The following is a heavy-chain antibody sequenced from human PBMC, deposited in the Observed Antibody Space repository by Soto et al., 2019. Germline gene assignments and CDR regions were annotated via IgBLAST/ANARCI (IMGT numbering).Heavy chain of an antibody. J-gene: IGHJ4*02. CDR2: INSRTGVT. Sequence: GASVKVSCKASGYTFTGYYMHWVRQVPEQGLEWMGWINSRTGVTNYAQKFQGWVTMTRDTSISTAYMEVSRLKSDDTAVYYCARHGGEYGDYDYWGQGTLVTVSS. V-gene: IGHV1-2*04. CDR3: ARHGGEYGDYDY. D-gene: IGHD4-17*01. CDR1: GYTFTGYY.